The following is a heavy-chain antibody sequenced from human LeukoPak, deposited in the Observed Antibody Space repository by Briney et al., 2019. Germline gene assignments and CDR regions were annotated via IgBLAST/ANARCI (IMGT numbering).Heavy chain of an antibody. Sequence: SQTLSLTFAFSGDRFSRNSAAWNWLRQSPSRGLEWLGSTYYRSKWYHDYAVSVKSRITISPDTSKNQFSLQLNSVTPEDTAVYFCARGNNGWIDYWGQGTLVTVSS. V-gene: IGHV6-1*01. CDR3: ARGNNGWIDY. CDR2: TYYRSKWYH. D-gene: IGHD1/OR15-1a*01. CDR1: GDRFSRNSAA. J-gene: IGHJ4*02.